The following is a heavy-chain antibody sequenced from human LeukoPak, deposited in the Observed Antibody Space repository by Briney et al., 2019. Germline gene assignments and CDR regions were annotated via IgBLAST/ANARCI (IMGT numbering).Heavy chain of an antibody. D-gene: IGHD7-27*01. J-gene: IGHJ4*02. Sequence: SETLSLTCTISGGSVSDYYWSWIRQSPGKGLEWIGYIYHTGSTSYSPSLKSRVTISADTSQNQFSLKLSSVTAADTAVYYCASRKLGNDYWGQGTLVSVSS. CDR1: GGSVSDYY. V-gene: IGHV4-59*02. CDR3: ASRKLGNDY. CDR2: IYHTGST.